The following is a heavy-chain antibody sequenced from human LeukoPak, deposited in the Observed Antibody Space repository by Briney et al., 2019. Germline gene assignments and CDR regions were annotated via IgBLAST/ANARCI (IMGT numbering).Heavy chain of an antibody. V-gene: IGHV4-61*02. CDR1: GGSISNGSYY. CDR3: ALGARPGYYYYYMDV. J-gene: IGHJ6*03. CDR2: IYTSGST. D-gene: IGHD6-6*01. Sequence: PSETLSLTCTVSGGSISNGSYYWSWIRQPAGKGLEWIGRIYTSGSTNYNPSLKSRVTISVDTSKNQFSLKLSSVTAADTAVYYCALGARPGYYYYYMDVWGTGTTVTVSS.